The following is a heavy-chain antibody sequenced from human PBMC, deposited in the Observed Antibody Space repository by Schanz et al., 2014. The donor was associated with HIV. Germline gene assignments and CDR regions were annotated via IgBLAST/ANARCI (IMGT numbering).Heavy chain of an antibody. Sequence: QVQLVQSGAEVKKPGASVKVSCKASGYTFTSYGISWVRQAPGQGLEWMGGIIPVFGTTNYAQKFQGRVTITADKSTSTAYMELSSLRSEDTAVYYCANEGLTGFIDYWGQGTLVTVSS. CDR1: GYTFTSYG. D-gene: IGHD6-25*01. CDR2: IIPVFGTT. V-gene: IGHV1-69*06. J-gene: IGHJ4*02. CDR3: ANEGLTGFIDY.